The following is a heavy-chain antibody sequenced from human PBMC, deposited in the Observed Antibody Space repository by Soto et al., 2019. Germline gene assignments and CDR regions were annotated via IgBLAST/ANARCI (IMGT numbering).Heavy chain of an antibody. V-gene: IGHV4-59*01. CDR1: GDSISNYY. CDR3: AEAKRGYGSLDH. CDR2: IYYSGST. J-gene: IGHJ4*02. D-gene: IGHD5-12*01. Sequence: QVQLQESGPGLVKPSETLSLTCTVTGDSISNYYCTWIRQSPGKGLEWIGYIYYSGSTNYNPSLKSRVHISIEKAKNQVSPKVNSVTAADTAGDFLAEAKRGYGSLDHWGQGTLVTVSS.